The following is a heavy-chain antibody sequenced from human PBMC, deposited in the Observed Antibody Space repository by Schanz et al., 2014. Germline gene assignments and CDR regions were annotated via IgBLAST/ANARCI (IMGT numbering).Heavy chain of an antibody. V-gene: IGHV3-21*04. Sequence: EVQLLESGGGLVQPGGSLRLSCVASGFAFSSFAMTWVRQAPGRGLEWVSSISTSGTYMYIADSLKGRFTISRDSSKNTLYLQMNSLRPEDTAVYYCARVKYCTITRCYRTETEGIYYMDVWGKGTTVTGSS. CDR1: GFAFSSFA. CDR3: ARVKYCTITRCYRTETEGIYYMDV. D-gene: IGHD2-2*01. CDR2: ISTSGTYM. J-gene: IGHJ6*03.